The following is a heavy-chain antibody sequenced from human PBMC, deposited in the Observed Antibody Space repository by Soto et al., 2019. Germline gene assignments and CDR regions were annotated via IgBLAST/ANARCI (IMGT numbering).Heavy chain of an antibody. CDR2: ISYDGSNK. D-gene: IGHD2-21*02. CDR1: GFTFSSYG. V-gene: IGHV3-30*18. J-gene: IGHJ4*02. CDR3: AQAEVTVVTPYSFDY. Sequence: QVQLVESGGGVVQPGRSLRLSCAASGFTFSSYGMHWVRQAPGKGLEWVAVISYDGSNKYYADSVKGRFTISRDNSKNTLYLQMNSLRAEDTAVYYCAQAEVTVVTPYSFDYWGQGTLFTVSS.